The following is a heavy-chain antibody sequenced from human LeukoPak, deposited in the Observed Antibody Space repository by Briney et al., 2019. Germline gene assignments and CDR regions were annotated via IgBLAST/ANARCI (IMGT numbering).Heavy chain of an antibody. Sequence: SETLSLTCAVSGGSISSSNWWSWVRQPPGKGLEWIGEIYHSGSTNYNPSLKSRVTISVDTSKNQFSLKLSSVTAADTAVYYCARSAVRGVIRGYWGQGTLVTVSS. J-gene: IGHJ4*02. V-gene: IGHV4-4*02. CDR1: GGSISSSNW. D-gene: IGHD3-10*01. CDR2: IYHSGST. CDR3: ARSAVRGVIRGY.